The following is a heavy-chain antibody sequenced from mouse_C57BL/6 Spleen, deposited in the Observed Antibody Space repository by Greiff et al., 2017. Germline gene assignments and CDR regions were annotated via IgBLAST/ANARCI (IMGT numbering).Heavy chain of an antibody. CDR3: ARSYDGYSLDY. Sequence: EVKVVESGGDLVKPGGSLKLSCAASGFTFSSYGMSWVRQTPDKRLEWVATISSGGSYTYYPDSVKGRFTISRDNAKNTLYLQMSSLKSEDTAMYYCARSYDGYSLDYWGQGTTLTVSS. V-gene: IGHV5-6*01. J-gene: IGHJ2*01. CDR2: ISSGGSYT. D-gene: IGHD2-3*01. CDR1: GFTFSSYG.